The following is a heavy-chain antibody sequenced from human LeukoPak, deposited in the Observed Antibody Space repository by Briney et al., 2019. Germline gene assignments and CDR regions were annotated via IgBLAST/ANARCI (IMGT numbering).Heavy chain of an antibody. CDR3: ASGDPSWWYFDY. CDR2: IWFDGSNR. Sequence: PGRSLSLSCAASGFTFSNNAMHWVRQAPGKGLEWVAVIWFDGSNRYYADPVKGRFTISRDNFKNTAYLQMNSLGAEDSAVYYCASGDPSWWYFDYWGQGTLVTVSS. D-gene: IGHD2-8*02. V-gene: IGHV3-33*01. CDR1: GFTFSNNA. J-gene: IGHJ4*02.